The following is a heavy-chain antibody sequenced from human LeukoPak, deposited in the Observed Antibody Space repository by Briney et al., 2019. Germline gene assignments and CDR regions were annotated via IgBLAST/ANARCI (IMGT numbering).Heavy chain of an antibody. J-gene: IGHJ6*03. D-gene: IGHD3-22*01. CDR3: ASSHYYDSSGYYPIYYMDV. Sequence: SDALSVTRPVNGGFFIGSYWRWIHQPSCHGLDSIGGLHYCGSTNYNPSLKSRVTISVDTSKNQFSLKLSSVTAADTAVYYCASSHYYDSSGYYPIYYMDVWGKGTTVTVSS. V-gene: IGHV4-34*01. CDR1: GGFFIGSY. CDR2: LHYCGST.